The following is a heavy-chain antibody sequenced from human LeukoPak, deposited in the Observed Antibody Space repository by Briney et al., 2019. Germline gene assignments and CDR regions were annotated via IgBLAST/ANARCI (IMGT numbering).Heavy chain of an antibody. V-gene: IGHV3-21*01. CDR1: GNTFSTYS. CDR2: ISRSSRYI. D-gene: IGHD2-8*01. CDR3: ARDLFCSYGVCPV. J-gene: IGHJ6*02. Sequence: SGGSLRLSCAASGNTFSTYSMNWVRQAPGKGLERVSSISRSSRYIYYADSVKGRFTISRDDAKNSLFLQMNSLRADDTAVYYCARDLFCSYGVCPVWGQGTTVTVSS.